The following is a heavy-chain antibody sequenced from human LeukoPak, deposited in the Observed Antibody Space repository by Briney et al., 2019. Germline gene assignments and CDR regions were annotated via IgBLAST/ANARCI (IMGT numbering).Heavy chain of an antibody. Sequence: GGSLRLSCAASGFTFSSYSMNWVRQAPGKGLEWVSGINSSGGSTYYADSVKGRFTISRDNSKNTLYLQMSSLRAEDTAIYYCAKDSGIAAAGRYNWFDPWGQGTLVTVSS. D-gene: IGHD6-13*01. CDR2: INSSGGST. CDR3: AKDSGIAAAGRYNWFDP. CDR1: GFTFSSYS. J-gene: IGHJ5*02. V-gene: IGHV3-23*01.